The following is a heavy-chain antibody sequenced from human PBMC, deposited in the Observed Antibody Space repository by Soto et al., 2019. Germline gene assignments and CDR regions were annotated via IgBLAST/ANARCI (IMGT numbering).Heavy chain of an antibody. CDR2: ISGSGGST. Sequence: EVQLLESGGGLVQPGGSLRLSCAASGFTFSSYAMSWVRQAPGKGLEWVSVISGSGGSTYYADSVKGRFTSSRDNSKNTLDRHMNSLRAEDTAVYYCAKREYSSGWYGGYVDYWGQGTLVTVSS. J-gene: IGHJ4*02. V-gene: IGHV3-23*01. CDR3: AKREYSSGWYGGYVDY. CDR1: GFTFSSYA. D-gene: IGHD6-19*01.